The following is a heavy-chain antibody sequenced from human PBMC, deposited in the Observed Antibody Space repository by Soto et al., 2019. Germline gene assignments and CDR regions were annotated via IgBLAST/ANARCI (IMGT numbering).Heavy chain of an antibody. Sequence: QVQLVESGGGVVQPGRSLRLSCAVSGFTFSSHAMHWVRQAPGKGLEWVALIYSDGNNKYYADSVKGRFTTSRDNSKNTMHLQMNSLRVEDTAVYYCARDDEGGSDCDLGYWGQGALVTVSS. CDR1: GFTFSSHA. V-gene: IGHV3-30-3*01. D-gene: IGHD1-26*01. CDR3: ARDDEGGSDCDLGY. J-gene: IGHJ4*02. CDR2: IYSDGNNK.